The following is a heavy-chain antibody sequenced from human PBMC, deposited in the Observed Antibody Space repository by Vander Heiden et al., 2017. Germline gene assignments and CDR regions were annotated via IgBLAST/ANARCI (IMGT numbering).Heavy chain of an antibody. CDR2: FNPRGTS. CDR3: ARGLLSGGLNNSWFYY. CDR1: GGSCTGYY. V-gene: IGHV4-34*01. J-gene: IGHJ4*02. D-gene: IGHD6-13*01. Sequence: QVRLQQLGAGLLKLSETLSLTCAGAGGSCTGYYWSWIRQPPGKGLEWIAEFNPRGTSNYNPSLRSRVIISVDTSKNQFSLNLNSVTAADTAVYFCARGLLSGGLNNSWFYYWGQGTLVTVSS.